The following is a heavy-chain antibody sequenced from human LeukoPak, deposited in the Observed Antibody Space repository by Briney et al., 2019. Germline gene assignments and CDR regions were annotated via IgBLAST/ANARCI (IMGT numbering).Heavy chain of an antibody. CDR3: ARVLGNSAFDI. Sequence: SQTLSPTCTVSGGSISSGGYYWSWIRHHPGKGLEWIGYIYYSGNTYYNPSLKSRVTISVDTSKNQFSLKLSSVTAADTAVYYCARVLGNSAFDIWGQGTMVPVSS. V-gene: IGHV4-31*03. CDR1: GGSISSGGYY. J-gene: IGHJ3*02. CDR2: IYYSGNT. D-gene: IGHD3-16*01.